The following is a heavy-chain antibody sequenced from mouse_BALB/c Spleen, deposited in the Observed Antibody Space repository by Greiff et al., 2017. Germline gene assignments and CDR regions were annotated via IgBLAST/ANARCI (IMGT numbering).Heavy chain of an antibody. V-gene: IGHV1S135*01. CDR3: ARKDYRYDVYYFDY. D-gene: IGHD2-14*01. J-gene: IGHJ2*01. Sequence: VQLQQSGPELVKPGASVKVSCTASGYAFTSYNMYWVKQSHGKSLEWIGDIDPYNGGTSYNQKFKGKATLTVDKSSSTAYMHLNSLTSEDSAVYYCARKDYRYDVYYFDYWGQGTTLTVSS. CDR2: IDPYNGGT. CDR1: GYAFTSYN.